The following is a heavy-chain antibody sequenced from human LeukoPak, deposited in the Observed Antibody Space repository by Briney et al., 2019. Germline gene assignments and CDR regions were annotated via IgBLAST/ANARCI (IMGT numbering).Heavy chain of an antibody. CDR2: IYTSGST. CDR1: GGSISSYY. J-gene: IGHJ4*02. Sequence: SETLSLTCTVSGGSISSYYWSWIRQPAGKGLEWIGRIYTSGSTNYNPSLKSRVTMSVDTSKNQFSLKLSSVTAADTAVYYCARGGVTGTTYAPDFDYWGQGTLVTVSS. CDR3: ARGGVTGTTYAPDFDY. D-gene: IGHD1-20*01. V-gene: IGHV4-4*07.